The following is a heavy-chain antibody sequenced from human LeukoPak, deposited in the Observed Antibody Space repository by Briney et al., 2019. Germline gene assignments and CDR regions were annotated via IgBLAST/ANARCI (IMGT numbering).Heavy chain of an antibody. CDR3: ARGPMSLWELAFDI. J-gene: IGHJ3*02. D-gene: IGHD1-7*01. V-gene: IGHV4-34*01. Sequence: PSETLSLTCAVYGGSFSGYYWSWLRQPPGKGLEWIGEINHSGSTNYNPSLKSRVTISVDTSKNQFSLKLSSVTAADTAVYYCARGPMSLWELAFDIWGQGTMVTVSS. CDR1: GGSFSGYY. CDR2: INHSGST.